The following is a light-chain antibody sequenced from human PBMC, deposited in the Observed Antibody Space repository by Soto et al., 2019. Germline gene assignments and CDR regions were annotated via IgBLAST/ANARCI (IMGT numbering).Light chain of an antibody. CDR2: QVN. V-gene: IGLV2-14*01. Sequence: QSALTQPASPSGSTVQTTTIPCTGTRGYIGAYDHGSWFQPHPGTDPKLMISQVNNRPSAVSNPISGYKPGNTAYLTISGLQVKDEAEYFCFSFTTTRTHVFGTGTKVTVL. J-gene: IGLJ1*01. CDR1: RGYIGAYDH. CDR3: FSFTTTRTHV.